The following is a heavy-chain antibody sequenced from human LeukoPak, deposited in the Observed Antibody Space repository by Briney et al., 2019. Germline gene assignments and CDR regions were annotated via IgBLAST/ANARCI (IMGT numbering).Heavy chain of an antibody. CDR3: ARDSLGYSSGWYGGWFDP. Sequence: ASVKVSCKASGYTFTSYFMHWVRQAPGQGLEWMGIINPSGGSTSYAQKFQGRVTMTRDMSTSTVYMELSSLRPEDTAVYYCARDSLGYSSGWYGGWFDPWGQGTLVTVSS. J-gene: IGHJ5*02. V-gene: IGHV1-46*01. CDR1: GYTFTSYF. CDR2: INPSGGST. D-gene: IGHD6-19*01.